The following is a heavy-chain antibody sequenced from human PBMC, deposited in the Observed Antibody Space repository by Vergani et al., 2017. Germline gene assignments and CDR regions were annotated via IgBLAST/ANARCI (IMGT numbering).Heavy chain of an antibody. V-gene: IGHV3-30*02. CDR1: GFSFNTYG. CDR3: AKDGRENSDYGYFDY. Sequence: QVQLVETGGGVVQPGGSLRLYCATPGFSFNTYGAHWVREAPGKGLGWVAFLGYDGRIKYNVDSVKGRFTISRDTSKKTLSLQMSSLRADDTAVYYCAKDGRENSDYGYFDYWGQGTLVTVSS. CDR2: LGYDGRIK. D-gene: IGHD4-17*01. J-gene: IGHJ4*02.